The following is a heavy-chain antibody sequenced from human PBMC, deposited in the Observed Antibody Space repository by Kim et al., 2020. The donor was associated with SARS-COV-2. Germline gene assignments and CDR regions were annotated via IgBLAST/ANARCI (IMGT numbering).Heavy chain of an antibody. CDR3: ARQWCSSRGCYFNY. V-gene: IGHV4-39*01. J-gene: IGHJ4*03. CDR2: MSDSGKT. CDR1: GASISSSNYY. D-gene: IGHD2-2*01. Sequence: SETLSLICNVSGASISSSNYYWGWIRQPPGKGLEWIGSMSDSGKTHYNPSLKSRVTISVDSSKNQFSLRLNHLTAADTAVYYCARQWCSSRGCYFNY.